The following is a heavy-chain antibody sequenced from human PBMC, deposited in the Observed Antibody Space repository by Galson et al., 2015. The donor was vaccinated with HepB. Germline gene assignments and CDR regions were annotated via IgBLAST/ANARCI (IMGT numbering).Heavy chain of an antibody. V-gene: IGHV3-30-3*01. CDR3: AREGRRLDAFDI. CDR1: GFTFSSYA. CDR2: ISYDGSNK. Sequence: SLRLSCAASGFTFSSYAMHWVRQAPSKGLEWVAVISYDGSNKYYADSVKGRFTISRDNSKNTLYLQMNSLRAEDTAVYYCAREGRRLDAFDIWGQGTMVTVSS. J-gene: IGHJ3*02.